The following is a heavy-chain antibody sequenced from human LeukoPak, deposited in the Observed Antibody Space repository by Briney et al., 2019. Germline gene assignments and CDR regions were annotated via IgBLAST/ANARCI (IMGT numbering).Heavy chain of an antibody. V-gene: IGHV3-74*01. CDR1: GFTFSSYW. Sequence: PGGSLRLSCAAPGFTFSSYWMHWVRQAPGKGPVWVSRINSDGSSTSYADSVKGRFTISRDNAKNTLYLQMNSLRAEDTAVYYCARVYCSGGSCYSGYHYGMDVWGQGTTVTVSS. D-gene: IGHD2-15*01. CDR2: INSDGSST. CDR3: ARVYCSGGSCYSGYHYGMDV. J-gene: IGHJ6*02.